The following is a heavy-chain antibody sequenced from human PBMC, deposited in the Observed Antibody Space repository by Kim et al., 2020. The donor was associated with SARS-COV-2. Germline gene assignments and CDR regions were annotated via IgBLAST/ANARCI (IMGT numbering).Heavy chain of an antibody. D-gene: IGHD6-6*01. CDR1: GFTFNWYW. Sequence: GRSLRLSCAASGFTFNWYWMTWVRQAPGKGLKWVANIKEDGTTKYYVDSVKGRFIISRDNAKNSVYLQMNSLRAEDTAVYYCGRIGYSSSSVDYWGQGTLVTVSS. J-gene: IGHJ4*02. V-gene: IGHV3-7*01. CDR3: GRIGYSSSSVDY. CDR2: IKEDGTTK.